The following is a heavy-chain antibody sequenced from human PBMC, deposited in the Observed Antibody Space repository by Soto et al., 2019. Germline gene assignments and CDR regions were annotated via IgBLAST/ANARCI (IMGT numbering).Heavy chain of an antibody. D-gene: IGHD3-3*01. CDR1: GGSVSSSSYY. J-gene: IGHJ5*02. CDR3: ARDIIDFWSGSSNWFDP. Sequence: SETLSLTCTVSGGSVSSSSYYWGWVRQPPGKGLEWIGSVYYSGSTYYNPSLESRVTIPVDTSKNQFSLKLRSVTAADTAVYYCARDIIDFWSGSSNWFDPRGQGTLVTVSS. CDR2: VYYSGST. V-gene: IGHV4-39*07.